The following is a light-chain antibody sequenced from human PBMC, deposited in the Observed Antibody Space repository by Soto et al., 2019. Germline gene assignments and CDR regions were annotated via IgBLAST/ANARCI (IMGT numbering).Light chain of an antibody. CDR1: SSDVGGYNY. V-gene: IGLV2-11*01. J-gene: IGLJ2*01. Sequence: QSALTQPRLVSGSPGQSVTISCTGTSSDVGGYNYVSWYQQHPGKAPKLMIYDVSKRPSGVPDRFSGSKSGNTASLTISGLQAEDEADYYCCSYAGRVFGGGTQLTVL. CDR3: CSYAGRV. CDR2: DVS.